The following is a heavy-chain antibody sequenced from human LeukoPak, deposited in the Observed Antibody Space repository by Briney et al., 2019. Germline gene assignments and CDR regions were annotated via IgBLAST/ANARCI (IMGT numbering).Heavy chain of an antibody. CDR1: EFTFSKYG. J-gene: IGHJ3*02. CDR2: IRFDGTNK. Sequence: GGSLRLSCATSEFTFSKYGMHWVRQAPGKGLEWVAFIRFDGTNKYYADSVKGRFTISRDNSKNTLYLQMNSLRPEDTALYYCASLKIRRIGNAFDIWGQGTMVTVSS. CDR3: ASLKIRRIGNAFDI. D-gene: IGHD1-1*01. V-gene: IGHV3-30*02.